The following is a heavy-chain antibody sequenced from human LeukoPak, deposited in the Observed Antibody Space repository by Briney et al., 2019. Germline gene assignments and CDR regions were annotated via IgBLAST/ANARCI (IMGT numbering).Heavy chain of an antibody. CDR1: GGTFSSYA. D-gene: IGHD5-18*01. J-gene: IGHJ4*02. CDR2: IIPIIGTT. CDR3: ARTADTARVERRYNYFDY. Sequence: GASVKVSCTGSGGTFSSYAVSSVRHAPGQGLEWIGSIIPIIGTTNYAHKFQERVTITTDESTSTAYMELSSLRSEDTVVYYCARTADTARVERRYNYFDYWGQGTLVTVSS. V-gene: IGHV1-69*05.